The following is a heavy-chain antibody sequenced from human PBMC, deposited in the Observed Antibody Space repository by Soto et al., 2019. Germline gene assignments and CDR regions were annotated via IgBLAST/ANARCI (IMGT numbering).Heavy chain of an antibody. CDR1: GFTFTSSA. CDR2: IVVGSGNT. D-gene: IGHD3-9*01. Sequence: SVKVSCKASGFTFTSSAVQWVRQARGQRLEWIGWIVVGSGNTNYAQKFQERVTITRDMSTSTAYMELSSLRSEDTTVYYCTAVKISYYDILTGPIDPWGQGTLVTVSS. V-gene: IGHV1-58*01. J-gene: IGHJ5*02. CDR3: TAVKISYYDILTGPIDP.